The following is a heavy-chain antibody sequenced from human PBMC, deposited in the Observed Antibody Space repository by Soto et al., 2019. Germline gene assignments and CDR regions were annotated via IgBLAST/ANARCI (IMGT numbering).Heavy chain of an antibody. Sequence: ASVKVSCKASGFDFGSFGIQFLRQTRGRGLEWIGWIVVASGRTNYARQFQGRVAFSRDMSSTTAYMDLYDLKSDDTAVYFCSADHPHTAIGWPVWGQGTTVTV. CDR3: SADHPHTAIGWPV. CDR2: IVVASGRT. V-gene: IGHV1-58*02. CDR1: GFDFGSFG. J-gene: IGHJ6*02.